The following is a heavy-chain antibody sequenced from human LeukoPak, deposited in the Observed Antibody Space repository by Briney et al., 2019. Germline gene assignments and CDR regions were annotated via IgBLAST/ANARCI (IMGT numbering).Heavy chain of an antibody. J-gene: IGHJ6*03. CDR3: ARRIVTTSFRYYYYYMDV. V-gene: IGHV4-4*07. CDR2: IYTSGST. CDR1: GNSFGDYY. Sequence: SETLSLTCTVSGNSFGDYYWSWIRQPAGKGLEWIGRIYTSGSTTYNPSLKSRVTISVDTSKNQFSLKLSSVTAADTAVYYCARRIVTTSFRYYYYYMDVWGKGTTVTVSS. D-gene: IGHD4-11*01.